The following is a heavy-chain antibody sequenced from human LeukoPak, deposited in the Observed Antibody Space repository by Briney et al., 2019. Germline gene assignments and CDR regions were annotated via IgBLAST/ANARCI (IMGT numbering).Heavy chain of an antibody. CDR3: ARRHYYDSSGPLDAFDI. V-gene: IGHV5-51*01. Sequence: GESLKISCKGSGYSFTSYWIGWVRQMPRKGLEWMGIIYPGDSDTRYNPSFQGQVTISADKSISTAYLQWSSLKASDTAMYYCARRHYYDSSGPLDAFDIWGQGTMVTVSS. D-gene: IGHD3-22*01. J-gene: IGHJ3*02. CDR2: IYPGDSDT. CDR1: GYSFTSYW.